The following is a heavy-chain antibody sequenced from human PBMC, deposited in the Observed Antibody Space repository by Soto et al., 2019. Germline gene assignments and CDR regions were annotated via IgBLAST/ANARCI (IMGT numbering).Heavy chain of an antibody. D-gene: IGHD1-26*01. V-gene: IGHV3-43*01. CDR2: ISWDGGST. CDR1: GFTFDDYT. J-gene: IGHJ6*02. Sequence: GGSLRLSCAASGFTFDDYTMHWVRQAPGKGLEWVSLISWDGGSTYYADSVKGRFTISRDNSKNSLYLQMNSLRTEDTALYYCAKGVGAQVPDYYYGMDVWGQGTTVTVSS. CDR3: AKGVGAQVPDYYYGMDV.